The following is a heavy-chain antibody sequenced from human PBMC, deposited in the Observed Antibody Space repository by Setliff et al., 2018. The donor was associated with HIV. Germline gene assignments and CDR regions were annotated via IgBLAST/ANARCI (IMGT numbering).Heavy chain of an antibody. Sequence: SETLSLTCTVSGGSISSYSWSWIRQVPGKGLEWIGNIYYGRSANYKPSLKSRGAISTDWHRNQLSLELRSVTGAATAVYYCARDFTYDNSDSLSGFGMDVWGQGTTVTVSS. J-gene: IGHJ6*02. CDR2: IYYGRSA. D-gene: IGHD3-22*01. CDR1: GGSISSYS. CDR3: ARDFTYDNSDSLSGFGMDV. V-gene: IGHV4-59*01.